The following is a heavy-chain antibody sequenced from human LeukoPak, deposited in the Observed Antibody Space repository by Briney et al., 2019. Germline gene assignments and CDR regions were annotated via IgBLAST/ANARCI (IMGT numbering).Heavy chain of an antibody. J-gene: IGHJ2*01. D-gene: IGHD4-17*01. CDR3: ARGGNHGDYWYFDL. CDR2: IKQDGSEK. CDR1: EFPFSNFW. V-gene: IGHV3-7*01. Sequence: GGSLRLSCSTYEFPFSNFWMSSVRQAPGKGPEWVANIKQDGSEKNYVDSVKGRFTISRDNAETSLHLQMNSLRAEDTAVFYCARGGNHGDYWYFDLWGRGTLVTVSS.